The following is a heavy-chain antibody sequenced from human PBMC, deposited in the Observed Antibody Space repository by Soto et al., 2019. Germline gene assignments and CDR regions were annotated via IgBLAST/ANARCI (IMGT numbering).Heavy chain of an antibody. CDR1: GFTFSNAW. CDR3: TTGYWGSPLCDY. V-gene: IGHV3-15*01. Sequence: GGSLRLSCAASGFTFSNAWMSWVRQAPGKGLEWVGRIKSKTDGGTTDYAAPVKGRFTISRDDSKNTLYLQMNSLKTEDTAVYYCTTGYWGSPLCDYWGQGTLVTVSS. D-gene: IGHD7-27*01. CDR2: IKSKTDGGTT. J-gene: IGHJ4*02.